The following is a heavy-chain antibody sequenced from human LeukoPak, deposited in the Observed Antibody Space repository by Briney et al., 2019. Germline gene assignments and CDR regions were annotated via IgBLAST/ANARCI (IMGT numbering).Heavy chain of an antibody. Sequence: ASVKVSCKASGYTLTDYYMHWVRQAPGQGLEWMGRINPNSGGTNYAQKFQGRVTMTRDTSISTVYVELSRLRSDDTAVYYCARVGCYESSGYYEYWGQGTLVTVSS. CDR3: ARVGCYESSGYYEY. CDR2: INPNSGGT. D-gene: IGHD3-22*01. CDR1: GYTLTDYY. J-gene: IGHJ4*02. V-gene: IGHV1-2*06.